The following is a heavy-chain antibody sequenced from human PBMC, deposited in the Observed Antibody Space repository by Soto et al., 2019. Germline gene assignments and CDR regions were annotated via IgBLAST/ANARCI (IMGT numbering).Heavy chain of an antibody. D-gene: IGHD5-18*01. Sequence: SETLSLTCTVSGGSISSSNYYWGWIRQPPGKGLEWIGSIYYSGSTYYNPSLKSRVTISVDTSKNQFSLKLSSVTAADTAVYYCARASNKRGYSYGPDYWGQGTLVTVSS. J-gene: IGHJ4*02. CDR2: IYYSGST. CDR1: GGSISSSNYY. CDR3: ARASNKRGYSYGPDY. V-gene: IGHV4-39*01.